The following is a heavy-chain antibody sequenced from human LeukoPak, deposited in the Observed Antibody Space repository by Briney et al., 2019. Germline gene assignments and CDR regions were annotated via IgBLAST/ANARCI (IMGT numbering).Heavy chain of an antibody. CDR1: GFTFSSYW. V-gene: IGHV3-7*01. Sequence: GGSLRLSCAASGFTFSSYWMSWVRQAPGKGLEWVANIKQDGNEKDYVDSARGRFTISRDNAKNSLYLQMNSLRAEDTAVYYCARDEGYISPTHFDYWGQGTLVTVSS. D-gene: IGHD6-13*01. CDR2: IKQDGNEK. J-gene: IGHJ4*02. CDR3: ARDEGYISPTHFDY.